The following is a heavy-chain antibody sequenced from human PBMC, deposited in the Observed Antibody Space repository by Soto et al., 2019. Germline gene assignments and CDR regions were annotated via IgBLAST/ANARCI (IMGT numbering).Heavy chain of an antibody. Sequence: PGGSLRLSCAASGFTFSSYSMNWVRQAPGKGLEWVSSISSSSSYIYYADSVKGRFTISRDNAKNSLYLQMNSLRAEDTAVYYCAKDPPYDSSGYYYWGQGTLVTVSS. CDR1: GFTFSSYS. D-gene: IGHD3-22*01. CDR3: AKDPPYDSSGYYY. J-gene: IGHJ4*02. CDR2: ISSSSSYI. V-gene: IGHV3-21*04.